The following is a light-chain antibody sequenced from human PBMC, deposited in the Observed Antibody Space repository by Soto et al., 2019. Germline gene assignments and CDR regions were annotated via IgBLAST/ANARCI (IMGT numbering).Light chain of an antibody. Sequence: EIVMTQSPATLSLSPGERATLSCRASQSVSSNLAWYQQKPGQGPRLLIYDASTRATGIPARFTGSGSGTEFTLTISSLQSEDFAVYYCQQYNNWPPITFGPGTKVHIK. CDR2: DAS. J-gene: IGKJ3*01. V-gene: IGKV3-15*01. CDR1: QSVSSN. CDR3: QQYNNWPPIT.